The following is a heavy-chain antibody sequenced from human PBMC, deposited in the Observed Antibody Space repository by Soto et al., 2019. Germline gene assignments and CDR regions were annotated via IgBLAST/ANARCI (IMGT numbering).Heavy chain of an antibody. J-gene: IGHJ4*02. CDR2: ISYDGSNK. CDR3: AKTQDILTGYTLFDY. CDR1: GFTFSSYG. D-gene: IGHD3-9*01. Sequence: QVQLVESGGGVVQPGRSLRLSCAASGFTFSSYGMHWVRQAPGKGLEWVAVISYDGSNKYYADSVKGRFTISRDNSKNTLYLQMNSLRAEDTAVYYCAKTQDILTGYTLFDYWGQGTLVTVSS. V-gene: IGHV3-30*18.